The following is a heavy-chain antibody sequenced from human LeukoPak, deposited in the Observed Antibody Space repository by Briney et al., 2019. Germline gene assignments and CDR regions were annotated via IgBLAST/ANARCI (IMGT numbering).Heavy chain of an antibody. D-gene: IGHD3-22*01. J-gene: IGHJ4*02. CDR1: GFTLCSYE. V-gene: IGHV3-48*03. Sequence: TGGSLRLPCAASGFTLCSYEMNWVRQAPGKGREWVSYISSSGSTIYYADSVKGRFTISRDNAKNSLYLQMNSLRAEDTAVYYCARGESITMTVWSQGTLVTVSS. CDR3: ARGESITMTV. CDR2: ISSSGSTI.